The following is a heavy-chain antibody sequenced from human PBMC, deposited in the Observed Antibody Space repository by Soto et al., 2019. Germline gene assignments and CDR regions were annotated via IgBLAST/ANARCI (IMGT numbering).Heavy chain of an antibody. CDR2: IRSSDNTI. Sequence: GSLRLSCVASGFTFSTYSMNWVRQTPGKGLEWISYIRSSDNTIHYSPSVNGRFTISRDDAEHSLSLLMNSLTADDTAVYYCVRDSQWAFDSWGQGTLVTVSS. CDR3: VRDSQWAFDS. V-gene: IGHV3-48*01. CDR1: GFTFSTYS. D-gene: IGHD1-26*01. J-gene: IGHJ4*02.